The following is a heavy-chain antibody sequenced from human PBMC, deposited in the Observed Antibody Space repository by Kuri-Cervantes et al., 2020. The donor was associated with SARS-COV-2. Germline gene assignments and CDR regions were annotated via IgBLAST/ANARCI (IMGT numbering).Heavy chain of an antibody. Sequence: SETLSLTCTVSGGSISSYYWSWIRQPPGKGLEWIGYIYYSGSTNYNPSLKSRVTISVDTSKNQFSLKLSSVTAADTAVYYCARGRTSRWLQDYYYYYGMDVWGQGNTVTGAS. D-gene: IGHD5-24*01. CDR1: GGSISSYY. J-gene: IGHJ6*01. CDR3: ARGRTSRWLQDYYYYYGMDV. V-gene: IGHV4-59*12. CDR2: IYYSGST.